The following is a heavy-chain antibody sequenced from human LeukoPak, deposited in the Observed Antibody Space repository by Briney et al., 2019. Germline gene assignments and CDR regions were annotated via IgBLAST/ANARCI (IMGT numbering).Heavy chain of an antibody. J-gene: IGHJ4*02. CDR2: IYYSGST. CDR3: ARWEWLRFYFDY. V-gene: IGHV4-59*01. Sequence: PETLSLTCTVAGGSISSDYWSWIREPPGKGLKWIGYIYYSGSTNYNPSLKSRVTISVDTSKNQFSLKLSSVTAADTAVYYCARWEWLRFYFDYWGQGTLVTVSS. CDR1: GGSISSDY. D-gene: IGHD5-12*01.